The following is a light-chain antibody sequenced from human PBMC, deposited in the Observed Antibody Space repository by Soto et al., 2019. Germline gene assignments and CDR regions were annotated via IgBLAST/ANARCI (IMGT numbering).Light chain of an antibody. CDR1: QRVSDN. CDR3: QQYNNWPQT. Sequence: EIVMTQSPATLSVSPGERATLACRASQRVSDNVAWYQQNPSQAPRLLIYGASTRATGIPARFSGSGSGTEFTLTISSLQSEEFAVYYCQQYNNWPQTFGQGTKVDIK. CDR2: GAS. J-gene: IGKJ1*01. V-gene: IGKV3-15*01.